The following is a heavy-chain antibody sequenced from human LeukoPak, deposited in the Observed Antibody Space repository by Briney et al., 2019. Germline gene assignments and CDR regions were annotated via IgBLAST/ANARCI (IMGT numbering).Heavy chain of an antibody. CDR2: IYSGGST. CDR3: ARESSGSFTYYYYYGMDV. V-gene: IGHV3-66*01. J-gene: IGHJ6*02. Sequence: GGSLRLSCAASGFTVSSNYMSWVRQAPGKGLEWVSVIYSGGSTYYADSVKGRFTISRDNSKNTLYLQMNSLRAEDTAVYYCARESSGSFTYYYYYGMDVWGQGTTVTVSS. CDR1: GFTVSSNY. D-gene: IGHD3-10*01.